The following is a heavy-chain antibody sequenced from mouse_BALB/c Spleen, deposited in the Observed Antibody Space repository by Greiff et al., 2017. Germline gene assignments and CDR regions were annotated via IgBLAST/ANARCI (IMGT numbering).Heavy chain of an antibody. D-gene: IGHD2-14*01. CDR3: ARYRYDGFDY. J-gene: IGHJ2*01. Sequence: EVMLVESGPGLVKPSQTVSLTCTVTGISITTGYYRWSWIRQFPGNKLEWIGYIYYSGTITYNPSLTSRTTITRDTSKNQFFLEMNSLTAEDTATYYCARYRYDGFDYWGQGTTLTVSS. V-gene: IGHV3-5*02. CDR1: GISITTGYYR. CDR2: IYYSGTI.